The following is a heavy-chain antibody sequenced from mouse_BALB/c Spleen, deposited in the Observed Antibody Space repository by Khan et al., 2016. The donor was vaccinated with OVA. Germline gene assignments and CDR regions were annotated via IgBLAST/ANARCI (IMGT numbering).Heavy chain of an antibody. Sequence: VQLVESGPGLVAPSQSLSITCTISGFSLTNYGVPWVRQPPGKGLGWLAVIWSDGNHTYNSALKSRPTLPKDNSKSQVFLKMNSLQTDDTAIYFCARQPYYHYNVMDYWGQGTSVTVSS. V-gene: IGHV2-6-1*01. J-gene: IGHJ4*01. CDR1: GFSLTNYG. CDR3: ARQPYYHYNVMDY. CDR2: IWSDGNH. D-gene: IGHD2-10*01.